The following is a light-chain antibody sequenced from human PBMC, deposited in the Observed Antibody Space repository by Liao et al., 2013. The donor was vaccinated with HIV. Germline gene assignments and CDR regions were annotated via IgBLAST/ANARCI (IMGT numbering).Light chain of an antibody. CDR1: KLGDKY. CDR3: QVWDSSSDRVV. J-gene: IGLJ2*01. V-gene: IGLV3-1*01. CDR2: QDS. Sequence: SYELTQPPSVSVSPGQTASITCSGDKLGDKYACWYQQKPGQSPVLVIYQDSKRPSGIPERFSGSNSGNMATLTISRVEAGDEADYYCQVWDSSSDRVVFGGGTKLTVL.